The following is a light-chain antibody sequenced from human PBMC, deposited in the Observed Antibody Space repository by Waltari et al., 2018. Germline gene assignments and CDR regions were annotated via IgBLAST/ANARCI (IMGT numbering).Light chain of an antibody. CDR3: QLYGSSPLFT. CDR2: GAS. V-gene: IGKV3-20*01. J-gene: IGKJ2*01. CDR1: QSVSSTY. Sequence: EIVLTQSPGTLSLSPGERATLPCRASQSVSSTYLAWYQQKAGQAPRLLIYGASSRATGIPARFSGSGSGTDFTLTINRLEPDDFAVYYCQLYGSSPLFTFGQGTKLEI.